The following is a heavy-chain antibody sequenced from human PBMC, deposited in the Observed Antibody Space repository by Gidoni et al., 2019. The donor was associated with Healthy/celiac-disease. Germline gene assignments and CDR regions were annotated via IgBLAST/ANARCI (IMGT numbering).Heavy chain of an antibody. Sequence: EVPLVESGGGVVRPGGSLRLSCAASGFTFDDYGMSWVRQAPGKGLEWGSGINWNGGSTGYADSVNGRFTISRDNAKNSLYLQMNSLRAEDTALYHCARDAGYCSGGSCYETWFDPWGQGTLVTVSS. J-gene: IGHJ5*02. V-gene: IGHV3-20*01. CDR3: ARDAGYCSGGSCYETWFDP. CDR2: INWNGGST. D-gene: IGHD2-15*01. CDR1: GFTFDDYG.